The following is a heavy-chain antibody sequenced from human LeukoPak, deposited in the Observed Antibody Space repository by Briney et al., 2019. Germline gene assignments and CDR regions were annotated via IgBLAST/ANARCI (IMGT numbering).Heavy chain of an antibody. CDR1: VYTFSGYY. J-gene: IGHJ4*02. CDR2: INSNTGAR. V-gene: IGHV1-2*02. D-gene: IGHD1-26*01. Sequence: ASVTVSCKASVYTFSGYYMHWVRQAPGQGLESMGWINSNTGARNYAPKFQGRVTFSRDNSISTAYMELSSLRSDDTAIYYCARGRGGATTGFDHWGQGTLVTVS. CDR3: ARGRGGATTGFDH.